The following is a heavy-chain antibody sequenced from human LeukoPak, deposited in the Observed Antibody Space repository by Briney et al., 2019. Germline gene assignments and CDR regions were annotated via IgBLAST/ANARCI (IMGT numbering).Heavy chain of an antibody. CDR3: AASLSHGCGGDCLDY. V-gene: IGHV1-69*13. CDR1: GGTFSSYA. D-gene: IGHD2-21*01. Sequence: GASVKVSCKASGGTFSSYAISWVRQAPGQGLEWMGGIIIIFGTANYAQKFQGRVTITADESTSTAYMELSSLRSEDTAVYYCAASLSHGCGGDCLDYWGQGTLVTVSS. J-gene: IGHJ4*02. CDR2: IIIIFGTA.